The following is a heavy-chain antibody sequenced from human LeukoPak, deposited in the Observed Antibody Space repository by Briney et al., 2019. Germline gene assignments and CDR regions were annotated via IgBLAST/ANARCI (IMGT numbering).Heavy chain of an antibody. CDR1: GVTFSSLR. CDR3: ATSTAAAGTD. CDR2: IKQDGSEK. V-gene: IGHV3-7*03. D-gene: IGHD6-13*01. Sequence: GGFLRLSCAAPGVTFSSLRMSWVRQAPWKGLKWVANIKQDGSEKYYVDSVKGRFTISRDNAQNSLYLQMNSLRAEDTAIYYCATSTAAAGTDWGQGTLVTVSS. J-gene: IGHJ4*02.